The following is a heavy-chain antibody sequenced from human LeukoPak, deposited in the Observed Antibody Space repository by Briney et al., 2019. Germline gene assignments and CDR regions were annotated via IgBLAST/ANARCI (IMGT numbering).Heavy chain of an antibody. Sequence: SETLSLTCTVSGGSISSSSYYWGWIRQPPGKGLEWIGSIYYSGSTNYNPSLKSRVTISVDTSKNQFSLKLSSVTAADTAVYYCARVVGAVPAAISWFDPWGQGTLVTVSS. D-gene: IGHD2-2*02. V-gene: IGHV4-39*07. CDR2: IYYSGST. J-gene: IGHJ5*02. CDR3: ARVVGAVPAAISWFDP. CDR1: GGSISSSSYY.